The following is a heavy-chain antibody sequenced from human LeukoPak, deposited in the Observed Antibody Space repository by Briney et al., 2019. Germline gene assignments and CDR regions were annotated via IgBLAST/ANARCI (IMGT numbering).Heavy chain of an antibody. CDR2: IRSKAYGGTT. D-gene: IGHD6-19*01. CDR3: TRVRGNSGWFVFDY. J-gene: IGHJ4*02. CDR1: GFTFGDYA. Sequence: GRSLRLSCTASGFTFGDYAMSWFRQAPGKGLEWVGFIRSKAYGGTTEYAASVKGRFTISRDDSKSIAYLQMNSLKTEDTAVYYCTRVRGNSGWFVFDYWAREPWSPSPQ. V-gene: IGHV3-49*03.